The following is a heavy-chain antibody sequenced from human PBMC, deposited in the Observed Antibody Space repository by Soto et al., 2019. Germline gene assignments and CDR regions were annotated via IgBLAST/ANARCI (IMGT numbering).Heavy chain of an antibody. Sequence: GGSLRLSCVASGFTFTAYWMHGVRQAPGQGLVWVSRIKFDGITASYADSVNGRFTISRDNAKNTVYLQMDSLRAEDTGMYYCARGISNYYGADAWGQGTTVTVSS. J-gene: IGHJ6*02. CDR3: ARGISNYYGADA. CDR1: GFTFTAYW. CDR2: IKFDGITA. D-gene: IGHD2-21*01. V-gene: IGHV3-74*01.